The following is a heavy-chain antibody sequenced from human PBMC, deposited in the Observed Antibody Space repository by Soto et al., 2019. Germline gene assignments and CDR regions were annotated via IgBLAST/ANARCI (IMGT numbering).Heavy chain of an antibody. Sequence: QLQLQESGPGLVKPSETLSLTCTVSGGSISSSSYYWGWIRQPPGKGLEWIGSIYYSGSTYYNPSLKSRVTISVDTSKNQFSLKLSSVTAADTAVYYCARRDLIAVAGISPFDYWGQGTLVTVSS. CDR2: IYYSGST. D-gene: IGHD6-19*01. CDR3: ARRDLIAVAGISPFDY. V-gene: IGHV4-39*01. J-gene: IGHJ4*02. CDR1: GGSISSSSYY.